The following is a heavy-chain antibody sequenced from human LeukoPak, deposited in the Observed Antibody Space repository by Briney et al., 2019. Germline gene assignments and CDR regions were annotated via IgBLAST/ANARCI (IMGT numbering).Heavy chain of an antibody. D-gene: IGHD6-19*01. CDR1: GFTFSSYS. CDR3: ARDRAFIAVAGYFDY. Sequence: GGSLRLSCAASGFTFSSYSMNWVRQAPGKGLEWVSSISSSSSYIYYADSVKGRFTISRDNAKNSLYLQMNSLRAEDTAVYYCARDRAFIAVAGYFDYWGQGTLVTVSS. J-gene: IGHJ4*02. CDR2: ISSSSSYI. V-gene: IGHV3-21*01.